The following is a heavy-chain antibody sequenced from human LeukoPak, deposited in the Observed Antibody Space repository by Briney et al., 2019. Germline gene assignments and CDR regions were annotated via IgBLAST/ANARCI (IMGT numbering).Heavy chain of an antibody. Sequence: GGSLRLSCEASGFTFSNYAMSWVRQAPGKGLEWVSTVSGSGDSTWYADSVKGRFTISRDNSKSTLYLQMNSLRAEDTAVYYCAKSPYIASHIDFDYWGQGTLVTVSS. V-gene: IGHV3-23*01. CDR3: AKSPYIASHIDFDY. J-gene: IGHJ4*02. CDR2: VSGSGDST. CDR1: GFTFSNYA. D-gene: IGHD3-16*01.